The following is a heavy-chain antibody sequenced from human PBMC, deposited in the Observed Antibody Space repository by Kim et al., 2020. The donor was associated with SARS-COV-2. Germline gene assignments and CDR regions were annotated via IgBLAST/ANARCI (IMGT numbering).Heavy chain of an antibody. J-gene: IGHJ2*01. Sequence: GGSLRLSCAASGFTVSSNYMSWVRQAPGKGLEWVSVIYSGGSTYYADSVKGRFTISRHNSKNTLYLQMNSLRAEDTAVYYCAGAVAGKTDWYFDLWGRGTLVTVSS. D-gene: IGHD6-19*01. CDR3: AGAVAGKTDWYFDL. V-gene: IGHV3-53*04. CDR2: IYSGGST. CDR1: GFTVSSNY.